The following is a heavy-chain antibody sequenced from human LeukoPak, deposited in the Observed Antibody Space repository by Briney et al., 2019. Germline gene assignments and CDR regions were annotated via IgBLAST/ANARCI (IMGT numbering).Heavy chain of an antibody. D-gene: IGHD3-10*01. CDR2: MHHSGKA. CDR1: GGSMIDHY. CDR3: ARDTHEYGSGSYYDDTFDS. J-gene: IGHJ3*02. V-gene: IGHV4-59*11. Sequence: SETLSLTCTVSGGSMIDHYWSWVRQPPGKGLEWVGYMHHSGKANSNPSLKSRVAISVDTSKNQVSLKLSSVTAADTAVYYCARDTHEYGSGSYYDDTFDSWGQGTLVTVSS.